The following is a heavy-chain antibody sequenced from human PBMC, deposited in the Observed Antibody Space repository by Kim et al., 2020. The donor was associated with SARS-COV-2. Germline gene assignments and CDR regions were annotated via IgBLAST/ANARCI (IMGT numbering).Heavy chain of an antibody. CDR1: GYTFTNYA. D-gene: IGHD6-13*01. V-gene: IGHV1-3*01. CDR2: INAGNGDT. CDR3: AREKVVAAAGTPLNWFDP. Sequence: ASVKVSCKASGYTFTNYAMHWVRQAPGQRLEWMGWINAGNGDTKYSQKFQGRVTITRDTSASTAYMELSSLRSEDMAVYYCAREKVVAAAGTPLNWFDPWGQGTLVTVSS. J-gene: IGHJ5*02.